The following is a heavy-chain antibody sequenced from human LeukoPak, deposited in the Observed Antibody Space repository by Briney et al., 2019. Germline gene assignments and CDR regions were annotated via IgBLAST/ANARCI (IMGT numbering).Heavy chain of an antibody. Sequence: GGSLRLSCAASGFTFSDYYMSWIRQAPGKGLERVSYTSSSGSTIYYADSVKGRFTISRDNSKNTLYLQMNSLRPEDTAVYYCAKRGGYDYNYYYYYMDVWGKGTTVTVSS. J-gene: IGHJ6*03. V-gene: IGHV3-11*01. CDR3: AKRGGYDYNYYYYYMDV. D-gene: IGHD4-11*01. CDR1: GFTFSDYY. CDR2: TSSSGSTI.